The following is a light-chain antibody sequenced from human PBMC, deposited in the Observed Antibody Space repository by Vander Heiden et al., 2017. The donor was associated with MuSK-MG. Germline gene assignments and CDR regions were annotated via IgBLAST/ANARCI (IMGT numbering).Light chain of an antibody. J-gene: IGKJ3*01. CDR3: QQNYSTPFT. CDR1: QRGLYSSHHKHH. Sequence: IAMPQAPGSRAVSLRQGATINCKARQRGLYSSHHKHHLAWYQQKPGHHPKLLIYGASTRKSGVPDRFSCGGSWTDFTLTISSLQAQDVAVYYCQQNYSTPFTFGRGTNVDIK. CDR2: GAS. V-gene: IGKV4-1*01.